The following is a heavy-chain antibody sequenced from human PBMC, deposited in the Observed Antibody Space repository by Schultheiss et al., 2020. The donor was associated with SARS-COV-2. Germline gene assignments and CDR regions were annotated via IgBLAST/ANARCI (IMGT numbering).Heavy chain of an antibody. CDR1: GFTFSSYW. Sequence: GGSLRLSCAASGFTFSSYWMHWVRQAPGKGLVWVSRINSDGSSTSYADSVKGRFTISRDNSKNTLYLQMNSLRAEDTAVYYCARAPYSSSWTPFGYYGMDVWGQGTTVTVSS. D-gene: IGHD6-13*01. CDR2: INSDGSST. CDR3: ARAPYSSSWTPFGYYGMDV. J-gene: IGHJ6*02. V-gene: IGHV3-74*01.